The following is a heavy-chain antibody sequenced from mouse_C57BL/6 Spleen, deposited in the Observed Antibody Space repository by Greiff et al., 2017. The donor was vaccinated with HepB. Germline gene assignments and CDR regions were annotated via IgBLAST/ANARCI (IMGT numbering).Heavy chain of an antibody. V-gene: IGHV1-80*01. CDR2: IYPGDGDT. CDR1: GYAFSSYW. J-gene: IGHJ2*01. CDR3: ARSGGDYDRVSFDY. Sequence: VMLVESGAELVKPGASVKISCKASGYAFSSYWMNWVKQRPGKGLEWIGQIYPGDGDTNYNGKFKGKATLTADKSSSTAYMQLSSLTSEDSAVYFCARSGGDYDRVSFDYWGQGTTLTVSS. D-gene: IGHD2-4*01.